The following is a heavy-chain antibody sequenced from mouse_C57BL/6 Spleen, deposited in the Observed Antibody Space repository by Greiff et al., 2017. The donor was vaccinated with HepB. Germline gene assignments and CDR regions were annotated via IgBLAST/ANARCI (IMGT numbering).Heavy chain of an antibody. CDR2: ISSGGSYT. D-gene: IGHD2-4*01. Sequence: EVKLEESGGDLVKPGGSLKLSCAASGFTFSSYGMSWVRQTPDKRLEWVATISSGGSYTYYPDSVKGRFTISRDNAKNTLYLQMSSLKSEDTAMYYCARDYDYDRAWFAYWGQGTLVTVSA. CDR3: ARDYDYDRAWFAY. CDR1: GFTFSSYG. J-gene: IGHJ3*01. V-gene: IGHV5-6*02.